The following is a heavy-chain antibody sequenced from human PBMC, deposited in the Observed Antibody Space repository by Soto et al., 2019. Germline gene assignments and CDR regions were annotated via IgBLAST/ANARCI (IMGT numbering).Heavy chain of an antibody. CDR2: ISSSGSTI. J-gene: IGHJ4*02. D-gene: IGHD1-1*01. CDR1: GFTFSDYY. Sequence: PGGTLRLSCAASGFTFSDYYMSWVRQAPEKELEWVSYISSSGSTIYYADSVKGRLTISRDNAKNSLYLQMNSLRAEDTAVYYCASHYNWNCVSFDYWGQGTLVTVSS. V-gene: IGHV3-11*01. CDR3: ASHYNWNCVSFDY.